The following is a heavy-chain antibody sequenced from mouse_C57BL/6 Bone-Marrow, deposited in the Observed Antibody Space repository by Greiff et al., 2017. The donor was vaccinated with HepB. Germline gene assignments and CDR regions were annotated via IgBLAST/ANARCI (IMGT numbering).Heavy chain of an antibody. CDR2: IRSKSNNYAT. V-gene: IGHV10-1*01. CDR1: GFSFNTYA. D-gene: IGHD2-4*01. Sequence: EVHLVESGGGLVQPKGSLKLSCAASGFSFNTYAMNWVRQAPGQGLEWVARIRSKSNNYATYYADSVKDRFTISRDDSESMLYLQMNNLKNEDTAMYYCVSLYYDYTWFAYWGQGTLVTVSA. CDR3: VSLYYDYTWFAY. J-gene: IGHJ3*01.